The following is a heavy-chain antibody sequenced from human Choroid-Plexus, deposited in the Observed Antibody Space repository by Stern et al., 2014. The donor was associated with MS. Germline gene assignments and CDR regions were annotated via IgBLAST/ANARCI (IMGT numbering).Heavy chain of an antibody. J-gene: IGHJ3*02. V-gene: IGHV4-59*01. CDR2: IYYSGST. CDR1: GGSISSYY. CDR3: ARAPDYYESRGPDAFDI. Sequence: QLQLQESGPGLVKPSETLSLTCTVSGGSISSYYWSWIRQPPGKGLEWIGHIYYSGSTKYNPSLKSRVTISIDTSKNQFSLKLTSVAAADTAVYYCARAPDYYESRGPDAFDIWGQGTMVTVSS. D-gene: IGHD3-22*01.